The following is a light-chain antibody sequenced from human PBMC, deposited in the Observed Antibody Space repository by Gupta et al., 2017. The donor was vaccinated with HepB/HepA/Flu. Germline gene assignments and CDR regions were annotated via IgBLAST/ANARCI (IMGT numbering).Light chain of an antibody. CDR2: GNS. CDR3: QSYDSSLSGWV. J-gene: IGLJ3*02. Sequence: QSVLTQPPPGSGAPGQRLTIPCPGSSSNIGAGYDVHWYQQLPGTAPKLRISGNSNRPSGVPDRFSGSKSGTSASLAITGLQAEDEADYYCQSYDSSLSGWVFGGGTKLTVL. V-gene: IGLV1-40*01. CDR1: SSNIGAGYD.